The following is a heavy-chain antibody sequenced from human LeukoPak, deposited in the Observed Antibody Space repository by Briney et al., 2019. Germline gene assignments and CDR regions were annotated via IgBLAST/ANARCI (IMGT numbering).Heavy chain of an antibody. CDR2: IKQDGSEK. V-gene: IGHV3-7*04. J-gene: IGHJ3*02. D-gene: IGHD2/OR15-2a*01. Sequence: GGSLRLSCAASGFTFSSYWMSWVRQAPGKGLEWVANIKQDGSEKYYVDSVKGRFTISRDNAKNSLYLQMNSLRAEDTAVYYCARVSILIVPYYAFDIWGQGTMVTVSS. CDR3: ARVSILIVPYYAFDI. CDR1: GFTFSSYW.